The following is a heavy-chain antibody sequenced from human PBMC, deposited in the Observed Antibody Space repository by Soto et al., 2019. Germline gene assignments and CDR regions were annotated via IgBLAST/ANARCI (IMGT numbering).Heavy chain of an antibody. CDR3: ARVVTMIVVVTDAFDI. CDR1: GFTCSSYA. CDR2: ISYDGSNK. J-gene: IGHJ3*02. Sequence: GGSLRLCCAAAGFTCSSYASHWIRQDQGKGLEWVAVISYDGSNKYYADSVKGRFTISRDNSKNTLYLQMNSLRAEDTAVYYWARVVTMIVVVTDAFDIWGQGTMVTVSS. V-gene: IGHV3-30-3*01. D-gene: IGHD3-22*01.